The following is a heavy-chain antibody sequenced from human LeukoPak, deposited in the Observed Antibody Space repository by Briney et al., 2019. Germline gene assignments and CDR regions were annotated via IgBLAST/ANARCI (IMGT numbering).Heavy chain of an antibody. CDR2: ISGSGGST. D-gene: IGHD2-15*01. CDR1: GFTFAIHA. CDR3: AKDRLYCSGGSCYSFDY. Sequence: PGGSLRLSCAASGFTFAIHAMTWVRQAPGKGLEWVSAISGSGGSTYYADSVKGRFTISRDNSKNTLYLQMNSLRAEDTAVYYCAKDRLYCSGGSCYSFDYWGQGTLVSVSS. J-gene: IGHJ4*02. V-gene: IGHV3-23*01.